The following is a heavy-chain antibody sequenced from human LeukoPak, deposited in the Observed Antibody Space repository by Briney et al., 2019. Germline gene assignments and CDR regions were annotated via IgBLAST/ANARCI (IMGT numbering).Heavy chain of an antibody. V-gene: IGHV3-23*01. CDR1: GVTFGDYT. CDR3: AKVGARTSGSYFSWFDP. Sequence: GGSLRLSCAASGVTFGDYTMYWVRRAPGKGLEWVSGIGGSGAVTYYADSVKGRFTISRDNSKNTLCLQMNSLRAEDTAVYYCAKVGARTSGSYFSWFDPWGQGTLVTVSS. J-gene: IGHJ5*02. CDR2: IGGSGAVT. D-gene: IGHD1-26*01.